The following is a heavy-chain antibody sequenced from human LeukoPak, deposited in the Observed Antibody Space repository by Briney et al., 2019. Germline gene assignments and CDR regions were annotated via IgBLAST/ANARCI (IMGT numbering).Heavy chain of an antibody. J-gene: IGHJ2*01. CDR2: IYSGGST. CDR1: GFTVSSNY. CDR3: ARDESAWYFDL. V-gene: IGHV3-53*01. Sequence: GGSLRLSCVASGFTVSSNYMSWARQAPGKGLEWVSVIYSGGSTDYADSVTGRFTISRDSSKNTLYLHMNSLRAEDTAVYYCARDESAWYFDLWGRGTLVTVSS. D-gene: IGHD3-3*01.